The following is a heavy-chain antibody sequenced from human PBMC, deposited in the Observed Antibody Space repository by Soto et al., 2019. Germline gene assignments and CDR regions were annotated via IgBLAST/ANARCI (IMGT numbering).Heavy chain of an antibody. CDR3: ARDSGVGGY. J-gene: IGHJ4*02. CDR2: IYHIGTT. V-gene: IGHV4-4*02. CDR1: GASISNSNG. Sequence: SAPQCLTCAVSGASISNSNGWSWVRQPPGKGLEWIGEIYHIGTTSYNPSLKSRVIISIDTSKNQFSLNLTSVTAADTAVYYCARDSGVGGYWGQGTLVTVSS. D-gene: IGHD3-16*01.